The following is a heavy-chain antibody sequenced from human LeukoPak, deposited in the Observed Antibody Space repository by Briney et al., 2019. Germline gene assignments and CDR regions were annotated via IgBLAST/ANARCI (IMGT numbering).Heavy chain of an antibody. CDR3: TKVRLLGALDDAFDV. CDR1: GFPFSSYA. J-gene: IGHJ3*01. V-gene: IGHV3-30*02. Sequence: QTGGSLRLSCAASGFPFSSYAMHWVRQAPGKGLEWVAFIRHDGSNNYHSNSVQGRFTISRDNSRNTLFLQLYSLRPEDTAVYYCTKVRLLGALDDAFDVWGQGTMVTVSS. CDR2: IRHDGSNN. D-gene: IGHD7-27*01.